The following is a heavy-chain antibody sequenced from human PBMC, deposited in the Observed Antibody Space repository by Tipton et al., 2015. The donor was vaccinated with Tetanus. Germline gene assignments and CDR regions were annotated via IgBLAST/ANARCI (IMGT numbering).Heavy chain of an antibody. D-gene: IGHD1-26*01. CDR1: GASINAGGYL. J-gene: IGHJ4*02. V-gene: IGHV4-31*03. Sequence: LRLSCTVSGASINAGGYLWTWVRQHPGKGLEWIGNIYYGTMRTSNIPSLSSRVTISVDTSKNEFSLSLTSVTAADTAVYYCAGGLPREPFYFDYWGQGKQVAVSP. CDR3: AGGLPREPFYFDY. CDR2: IYYGTMRT.